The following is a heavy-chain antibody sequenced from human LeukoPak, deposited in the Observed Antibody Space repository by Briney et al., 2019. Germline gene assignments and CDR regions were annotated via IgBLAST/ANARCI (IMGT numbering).Heavy chain of an antibody. CDR2: IYPGDSDT. CDR3: ARYNLDAFDI. J-gene: IGHJ3*02. D-gene: IGHD1-14*01. Sequence: GASVKVSCKASGYTFTGYYMHWVRQAPGQGLEWMGIIYPGDSDTRYSPSFQGQVTISADKSISTAYLQWSSLKASDTAMYYCARYNLDAFDIWGQGTMVTVSS. CDR1: GYTFTGYY. V-gene: IGHV5-51*01.